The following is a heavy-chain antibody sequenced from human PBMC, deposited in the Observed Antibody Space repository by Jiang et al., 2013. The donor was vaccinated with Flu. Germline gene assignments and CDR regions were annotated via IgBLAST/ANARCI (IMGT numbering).Heavy chain of an antibody. CDR2: MNPNSGNT. D-gene: IGHD3-22*01. CDR3: ARYYDSSAYYPSDYYYYGMDV. V-gene: IGHV1-8*01. CDR1: GYTFTSYD. Sequence: KASGYTFTSYDINWVRQATGQGLEWMGWMNPNSGNTGYAQKFQGRVTMTRNTSISTAFMELSSLRSEDTAVYYCARYYDSSAYYPSDYYYYGMDVWGQGTTVTVSS. J-gene: IGHJ6*02.